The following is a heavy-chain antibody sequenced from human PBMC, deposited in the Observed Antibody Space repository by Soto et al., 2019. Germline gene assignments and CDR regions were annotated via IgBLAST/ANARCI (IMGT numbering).Heavy chain of an antibody. J-gene: IGHJ5*02. CDR1: GFTFASYA. V-gene: IGHV3-23*01. CDR3: TKEHDYGYYGWFDP. D-gene: IGHD4-17*01. CDR2: ISAPGVGS. Sequence: GSLRLSCAASGFTFASYAMSWVRQAPGKGLEWVSLISAPGVGSYYADSVKGRFTISRDNSKNTLYMQMTTLTAEDTAIYYCTKEHDYGYYGWFDPWGQGTLVTVSS.